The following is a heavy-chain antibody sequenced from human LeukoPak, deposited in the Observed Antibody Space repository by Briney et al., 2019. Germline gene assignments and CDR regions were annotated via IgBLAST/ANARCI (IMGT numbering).Heavy chain of an antibody. CDR1: GFTFSSYW. J-gene: IGHJ3*02. D-gene: IGHD3-16*02. CDR3: ARVEDMITFGGVIVLDAFDI. V-gene: IGHV3-7*01. Sequence: GGSLRLSCAASGFTFSSYWMSWVRQAPGKGLEWVANIKQDGSEKYYVDSVKGRFTISRDNAKNSLYLQMNSLRAEDTAVYYWARVEDMITFGGVIVLDAFDIWGQGTMVTVSS. CDR2: IKQDGSEK.